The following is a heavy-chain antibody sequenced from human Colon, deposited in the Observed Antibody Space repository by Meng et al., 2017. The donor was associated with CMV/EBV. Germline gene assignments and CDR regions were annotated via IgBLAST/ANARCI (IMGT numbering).Heavy chain of an antibody. J-gene: IGHJ6*02. V-gene: IGHV1-18*01. Sequence: ASVKVSCKASGYTFIDYGFSWVRQPPGQGLEWMGWVSTYNTNRATYAQVLQGRVTLTTDTATTTAYMELRNLRPDDTAVYYCARDPRRDLLYGMDVWGQGTTVTVSS. CDR3: ARDPRRDLLYGMDV. CDR2: VSTYNTNR. CDR1: GYTFIDYG.